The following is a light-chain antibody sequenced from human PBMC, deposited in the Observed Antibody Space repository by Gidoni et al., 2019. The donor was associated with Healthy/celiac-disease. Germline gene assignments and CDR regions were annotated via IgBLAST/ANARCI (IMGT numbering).Light chain of an antibody. Sequence: EIVLTQSPATLSLSPGERATLFCRARQSVSTYIAWYQQKPGQAPRLLIYDASNRATGIPTRFGGSVSGTDFTLTISSLEPEDFAVYFCQQRGTWPPVTFGGGTKVEIK. J-gene: IGKJ4*01. CDR3: QQRGTWPPVT. CDR1: QSVSTY. V-gene: IGKV3-11*01. CDR2: DAS.